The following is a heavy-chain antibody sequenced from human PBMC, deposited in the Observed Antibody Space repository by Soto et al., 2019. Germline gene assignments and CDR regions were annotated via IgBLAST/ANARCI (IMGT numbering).Heavy chain of an antibody. CDR1: GYTFTSYY. Sequence: QVQLVQSGAEVKKPGASVKVSCKASGYTFTSYYMHWVRQAPGQGLEWMGIINPSGGSTSYAQKFQGRVTMTRDTSTSTVYMELSSLRSEDTAVYYCARGLALETGDVRMGYFDYWGQGTLVTVSS. CDR3: ARGLALETGDVRMGYFDY. V-gene: IGHV1-46*01. J-gene: IGHJ4*02. D-gene: IGHD7-27*01. CDR2: INPSGGST.